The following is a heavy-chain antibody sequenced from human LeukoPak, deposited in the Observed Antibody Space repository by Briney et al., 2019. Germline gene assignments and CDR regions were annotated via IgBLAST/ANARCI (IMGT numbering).Heavy chain of an antibody. V-gene: IGHV4-59*01. J-gene: IGHJ6*03. CDR2: IYYSGST. Sequence: SETLSLTCTVSGGSIGSYYWSWIRQPPGKGLEWIGYIYYSGSTNYNPSLKSRVTISVDTSKNQFSLKLSSVTAADTAVYYCARGLYDFWSGYYSGVYYYYMDVWGKGTTVTVSS. CDR3: ARGLYDFWSGYYSGVYYYYMDV. CDR1: GGSIGSYY. D-gene: IGHD3-3*01.